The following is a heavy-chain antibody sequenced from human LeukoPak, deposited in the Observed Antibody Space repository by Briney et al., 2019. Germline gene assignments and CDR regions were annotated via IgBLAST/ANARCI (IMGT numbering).Heavy chain of an antibody. CDR1: GFVFSSYS. V-gene: IGHV3-21*01. CDR3: ARGFCSSTTCLYYFEY. Sequence: GGSLRLSCAASGFVFSSYSMHWVRQAPGKGLEWVSSISIGSTYINYADSVKGRFTISRDNAKNSLYLQMDSLRAEDTAIYYCARGFCSSTTCLYYFEYWGQGTPVTVSS. D-gene: IGHD2-2*01. J-gene: IGHJ4*02. CDR2: ISIGSTYI.